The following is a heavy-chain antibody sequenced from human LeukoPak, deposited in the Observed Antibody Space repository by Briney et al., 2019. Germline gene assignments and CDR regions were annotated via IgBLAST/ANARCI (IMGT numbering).Heavy chain of an antibody. CDR1: GYSFTSYW. CDR2: IDPSDSYT. D-gene: IGHD3-16*01. Sequence: GESLKISCKGSGYSFTSYWISWVRQMPGKGLEWMGRIDPSDSYTNYSPSFQGQVTLSADKSISTAYLQWSSLKASDTAMYYCARRNEDTTVMGEDPYYFDYWGRGTLVTVSS. CDR3: ARRNEDTTVMGEDPYYFDY. V-gene: IGHV5-10-1*04. J-gene: IGHJ4*02.